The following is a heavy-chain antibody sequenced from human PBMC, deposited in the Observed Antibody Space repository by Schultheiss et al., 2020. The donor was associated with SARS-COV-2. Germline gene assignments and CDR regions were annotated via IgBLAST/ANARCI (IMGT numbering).Heavy chain of an antibody. CDR1: GFTFSSYG. J-gene: IGHJ4*02. CDR2: ISYDGSNK. D-gene: IGHD1-26*01. V-gene: IGHV3-30*03. CDR3: ARDGTRYYFDY. Sequence: GGSLRLSCAASGFTFSSYGMHWVRQAPGKGLEWVAVISYDGSNKYYADSVKGRFTISRDNSKNTLYLQMNSLRAEDTAVYYCARDGTRYYFDYWGQGTLVTVSS.